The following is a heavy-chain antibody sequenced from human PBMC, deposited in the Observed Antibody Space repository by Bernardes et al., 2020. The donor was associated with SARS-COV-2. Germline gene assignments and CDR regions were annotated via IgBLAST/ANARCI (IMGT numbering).Heavy chain of an antibody. D-gene: IGHD3-10*01. Sequence: GGSLRLSCAASGFTFSNACMSWVRQAPGKGLEWVGRIKSKTDGGTTDYAAPVKGRFTISRDDSKNTLYLQMNSLKTEDTAVYYCTTELLSEASGYNDLWGRGTLVTVSS. CDR2: IKSKTDGGTT. CDR3: TTELLSEASGYNDL. V-gene: IGHV3-15*01. CDR1: GFTFSNAC. J-gene: IGHJ2*01.